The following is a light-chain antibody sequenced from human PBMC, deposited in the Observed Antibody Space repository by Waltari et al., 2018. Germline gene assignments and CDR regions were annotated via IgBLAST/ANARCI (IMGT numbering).Light chain of an antibody. J-gene: IGLJ2*01. V-gene: IGLV1-47*01. CDR2: KNN. CDR3: TAWDDSLTGVL. Sequence: QAVLTQPPSASGTPGQRVSISCSGGSSNLGSNFVYWYQQLPGMAPNLLLYKNNQRPSGVPDRFSGSKSGTSASLVISGLRSEDEAHYYCTAWDDSLTGVLFGEGTKLTV. CDR1: SSNLGSNF.